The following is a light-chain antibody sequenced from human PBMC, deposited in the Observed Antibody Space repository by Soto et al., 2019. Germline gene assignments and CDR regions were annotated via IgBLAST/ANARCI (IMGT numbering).Light chain of an antibody. V-gene: IGLV2-8*01. CDR3: SSYAGSNNLV. CDR2: EGN. J-gene: IGLJ2*01. CDR1: RSDVGGYNY. Sequence: QSALTQPPSASGSPGQSVTISCTGTRSDVGGYNYVSWYQQHPDKAPKLMIYEGNKRPSGVPDRFSGSTSGNTASLTVSGLQGEDEGDYYGSSYAGSNNLVFGGGTKLTVL.